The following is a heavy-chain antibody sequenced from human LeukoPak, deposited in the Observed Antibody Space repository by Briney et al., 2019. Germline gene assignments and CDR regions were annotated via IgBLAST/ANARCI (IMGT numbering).Heavy chain of an antibody. CDR2: IYTSGST. Sequence: KTSETLSLTCTVSGRSLSSYYWSWIRQPAGKGLEWIGRIYTSGSTNYNPSLKSRVTMSVDTSKNQFSLKLSSVTAADTAVYYCARDSGPYGDYGWFDPWGQGTLVTVSS. CDR1: GRSLSSYY. CDR3: ARDSGPYGDYGWFDP. D-gene: IGHD4-17*01. V-gene: IGHV4-4*07. J-gene: IGHJ5*02.